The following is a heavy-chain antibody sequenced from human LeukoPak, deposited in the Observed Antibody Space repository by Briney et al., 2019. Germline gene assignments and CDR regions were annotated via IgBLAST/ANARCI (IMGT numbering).Heavy chain of an antibody. CDR1: GGTISNTSYY. CDR3: AREYSSRYGY. CDR2: IHYTGRT. J-gene: IGHJ4*02. D-gene: IGHD6-13*01. V-gene: IGHV4-39*02. Sequence: SETLSLTCTVSGGTISNTSYYWGWIRHPPGVGRVWIGSIHYTGRTYYHQCLKSGVTISVDTSKNQFRLSLSSVTAADTAVYYCAREYSSRYGYWGQGTLVTVSS.